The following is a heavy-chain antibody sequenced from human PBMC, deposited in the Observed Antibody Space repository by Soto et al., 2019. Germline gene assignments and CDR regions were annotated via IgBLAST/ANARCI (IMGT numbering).Heavy chain of an antibody. CDR3: ARDGRVRGIAVAGRFWYFDL. Sequence: QVQLQESGPGLVKPSQTLSLTCTVSGASISSGGYYWNWIRQHPGKGLEWIGYIYYRGSTYYNPSLKSRVTISVYTSKNEFSLKRGSVTAADTAVYYCARDGRVRGIAVAGRFWYFDLWGRGTLVTVSS. J-gene: IGHJ2*01. CDR1: GASISSGGYY. D-gene: IGHD6-19*01. CDR2: IYYRGST. V-gene: IGHV4-31*03.